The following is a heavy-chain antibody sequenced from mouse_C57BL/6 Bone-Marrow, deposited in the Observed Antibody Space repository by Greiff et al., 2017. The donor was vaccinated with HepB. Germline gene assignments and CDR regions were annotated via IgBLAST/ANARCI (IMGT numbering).Heavy chain of an antibody. CDR3: ARNTDSTTVVAYYFDY. V-gene: IGHV2-2*01. D-gene: IGHD1-1*01. Sequence: QVQLQQSGPGLVQPSQSLSITCTVSGFSLTSYGVHWVRQSPGKGLEWLGVIWSGGSTDYNAAFISRLSISKDNSKSQVFFKMNSLQADDTAIYYCARNTDSTTVVAYYFDYWGQGTTLTVSS. CDR2: IWSGGST. CDR1: GFSLTSYG. J-gene: IGHJ2*01.